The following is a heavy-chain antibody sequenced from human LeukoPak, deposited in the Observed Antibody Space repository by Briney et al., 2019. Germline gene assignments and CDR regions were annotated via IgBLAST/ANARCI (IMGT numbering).Heavy chain of an antibody. V-gene: IGHV3-53*01. CDR2: IYSGGST. Sequence: PGGSLRLSCAASGFTVSTRYMSWVRQAPGKGLEWVSIIYSGGSTFYADSVKGRFTISRDNSKNTLYLQMNSLRAEDTAVYYCARHYYYDSSGYSLDHWGQGTLVTVSS. D-gene: IGHD3-22*01. J-gene: IGHJ4*02. CDR3: ARHYYYDSSGYSLDH. CDR1: GFTVSTRY.